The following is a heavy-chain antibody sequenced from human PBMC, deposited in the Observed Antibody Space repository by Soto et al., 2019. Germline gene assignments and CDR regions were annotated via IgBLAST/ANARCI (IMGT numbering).Heavy chain of an antibody. Sequence: SVKVSCKASGGAFSSYAISWVRQAPGQGLEWMGGIIPIFGTANYAQKFQGRVTITADESTSTAYMELSSLRSEDTAVYYCAETRLRYFDWLVLDVFDIWGQGTMVTLS. J-gene: IGHJ3*02. CDR2: IIPIFGTA. D-gene: IGHD3-9*01. V-gene: IGHV1-69*13. CDR3: AETRLRYFDWLVLDVFDI. CDR1: GGAFSSYA.